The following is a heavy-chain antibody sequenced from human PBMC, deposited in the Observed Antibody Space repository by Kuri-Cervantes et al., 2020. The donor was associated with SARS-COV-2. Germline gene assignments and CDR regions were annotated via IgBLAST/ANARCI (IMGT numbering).Heavy chain of an antibody. J-gene: IGHJ6*03. Sequence: GGSLRLSCAASGFTFDDYAMHWVRQAPGKGLEWVSGISWNSGSIGYADSVKGRFTISRDSAKSSLYLQMNSLRAEDMALYYCAKGVAAAKLSVGYMDVWGKGTTVTVSS. D-gene: IGHD6-13*01. CDR1: GFTFDDYA. V-gene: IGHV3-9*03. CDR2: ISWNSGSI. CDR3: AKGVAAAKLSVGYMDV.